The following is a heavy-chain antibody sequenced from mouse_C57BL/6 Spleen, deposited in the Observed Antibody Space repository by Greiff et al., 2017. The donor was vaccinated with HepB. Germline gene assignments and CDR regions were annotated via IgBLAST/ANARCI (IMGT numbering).Heavy chain of an antibody. CDR1: GYTFTDYN. Sequence: VQLQQSGPELVKPGASVKIPCKASGYTFTDYNMDWVKQSHGKSLEWIGDINPNNGGTIYNQKFKGKATLTVDKSSSTAYMELRSLTSEDTAVYYCARRVYSRYWYFDVWGTGTTVTVSS. CDR2: INPNNGGT. V-gene: IGHV1-18*01. J-gene: IGHJ1*03. CDR3: ARRVYSRYWYFDV. D-gene: IGHD2-5*01.